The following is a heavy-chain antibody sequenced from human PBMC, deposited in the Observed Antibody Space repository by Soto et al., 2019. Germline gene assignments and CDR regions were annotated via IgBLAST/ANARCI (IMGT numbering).Heavy chain of an antibody. V-gene: IGHV3-48*02. CDR3: ARKGVAFDY. CDR1: VFTFSSYS. CDR2: ISTTSSSI. J-gene: IGHJ4*02. D-gene: IGHD3-3*01. Sequence: GSLRLSCAASVFTFSSYSMNWVRQAPGKGLEWISYISTTSSSIYYADSVNGRFTISRDNAKNSLFLQMNSLRDEDTAVYYCARKGVAFDYWGQGALVTVSS.